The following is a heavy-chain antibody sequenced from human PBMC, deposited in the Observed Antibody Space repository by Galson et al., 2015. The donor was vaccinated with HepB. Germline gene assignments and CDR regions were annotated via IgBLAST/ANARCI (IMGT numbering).Heavy chain of an antibody. CDR2: IKQDGSEK. Sequence: SLRLSCAASGFTFSSYWMSWVRQAPGKGLEWVANIKQDGSEKYYVDSVKGRFTISRDNAKNSLYLQMNSLRAEDTAVYYCARGLRYFDWLPPYWFDPWGQGTLVTVSS. J-gene: IGHJ5*02. V-gene: IGHV3-7*03. CDR1: GFTFSSYW. D-gene: IGHD3-9*01. CDR3: ARGLRYFDWLPPYWFDP.